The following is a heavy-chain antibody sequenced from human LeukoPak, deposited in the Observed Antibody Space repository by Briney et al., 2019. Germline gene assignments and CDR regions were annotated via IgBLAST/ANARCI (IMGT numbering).Heavy chain of an antibody. D-gene: IGHD3-10*01. J-gene: IGHJ4*02. CDR2: ISSNGGST. Sequence: GGSLRLSCSASGFTFSSYAMHWVRQAPGPGLEYVSAISSNGGSTYYADSVKGRFTISRDNSKNTLYLQMSSLIAELTAVSYVVRGGMYYYGSGSLDYWGQGTLVTVSS. CDR1: GFTFSSYA. CDR3: VRGGMYYYGSGSLDY. V-gene: IGHV3-64D*06.